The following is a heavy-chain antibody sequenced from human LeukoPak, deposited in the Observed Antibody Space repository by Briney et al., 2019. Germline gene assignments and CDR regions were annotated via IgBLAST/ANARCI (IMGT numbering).Heavy chain of an antibody. CDR2: INTNTGMP. Sequence: ASVKDSCKASGDTFTTYALNWVRQAPGHGLECMGWINTNTGMPTYSQVLIGRFVFSLDTSVRTTYLQISSLKFEDTAVYYCARDQGGYVYKGIDYWGQGILVTVSS. D-gene: IGHD5-12*01. CDR1: GDTFTTYA. V-gene: IGHV7-4-1*02. J-gene: IGHJ4*02. CDR3: ARDQGGYVYKGIDY.